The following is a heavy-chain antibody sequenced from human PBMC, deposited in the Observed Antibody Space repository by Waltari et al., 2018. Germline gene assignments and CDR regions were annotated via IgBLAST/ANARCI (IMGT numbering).Heavy chain of an antibody. D-gene: IGHD2-15*01. CDR3: ARETGVAVAGYGLDI. CDR1: GFTVSSFY. J-gene: IGHJ6*02. Sequence: VHVEESGGGLMQPGGSLRLSCAASGFTVSSFYMAWVRQAPGTGLEWFSLIYSGGDTYYADSVKRLFTISIDNSNNMVYLQMNSRRADDTAVYYCARETGVAVAGYGLDIWGQGTTVTVSS. CDR2: IYSGGDT. V-gene: IGHV3-53*01.